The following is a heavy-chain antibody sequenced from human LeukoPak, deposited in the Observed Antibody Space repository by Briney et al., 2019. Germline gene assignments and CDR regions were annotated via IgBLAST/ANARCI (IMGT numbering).Heavy chain of an antibody. J-gene: IGHJ4*02. CDR2: IDYSGST. V-gene: IGHV4-59*01. CDR1: NGSISTYY. Sequence: SETLSLTCIVSNGSISTYYWSWNRQPPGKGLEWIGYIDYSGSTNYNPSLKSRVTMSLDTSKNHFSLRLSSVTAADSAVYYCARVSRRHTLDYRGQGTLVTVSS. CDR3: ARVSRRHTLDY.